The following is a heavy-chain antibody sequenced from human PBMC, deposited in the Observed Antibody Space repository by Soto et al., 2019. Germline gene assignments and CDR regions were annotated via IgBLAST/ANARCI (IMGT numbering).Heavy chain of an antibody. J-gene: IGHJ6*02. CDR2: ISAYNGNT. V-gene: IGHV1-18*01. D-gene: IGHD6-13*01. CDR3: ARLSEEHPWGYSSSWYRGYYYYYGMDV. CDR1: GYTFTSYG. Sequence: ASVKVSCKASGYTFTSYGISWVRQAPGQGLEWMGWISAYNGNTNYAQKLQGRVTMTTDTPTSTAYMELRSLRSDDTAVYYCARLSEEHPWGYSSSWYRGYYYYYGMDVWGQGTTVTVSS.